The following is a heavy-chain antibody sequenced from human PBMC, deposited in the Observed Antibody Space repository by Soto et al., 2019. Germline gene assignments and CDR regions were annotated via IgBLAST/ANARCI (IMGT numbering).Heavy chain of an antibody. CDR3: ASQMVYCSGGSCYGLDAFDI. J-gene: IGHJ3*02. CDR1: GGSFSGYY. CDR2: INHSGST. D-gene: IGHD2-15*01. V-gene: IGHV4-34*01. Sequence: QVQLQQWGAGLLKPSETLSLTCAVYGGSFSGYYWSWIRQPPGKGLEWIGEINHSGSTNYNPSLKSRVTISVDTSNNQFSLKLSSVTAADTAVYYCASQMVYCSGGSCYGLDAFDIWGQGTMVTVSS.